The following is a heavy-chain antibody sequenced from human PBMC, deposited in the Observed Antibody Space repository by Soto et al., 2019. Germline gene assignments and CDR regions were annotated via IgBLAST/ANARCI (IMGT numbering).Heavy chain of an antibody. V-gene: IGHV1-18*01. CDR1: GYTFSRYG. Sequence: QGQLVQSGGEVKKSGASVKVSCKASGYTFSRYGISWVRQAPGQGLEWMGWISVYNGDTNYAQKFQGRVTMTIDTSTTTAYMELRSLTSEDTAVYYCAKNGQPPCYYYGLDVWGQGTTVTVSS. CDR2: ISVYNGDT. J-gene: IGHJ6*02. D-gene: IGHD2-8*01. CDR3: AKNGQPPCYYYGLDV.